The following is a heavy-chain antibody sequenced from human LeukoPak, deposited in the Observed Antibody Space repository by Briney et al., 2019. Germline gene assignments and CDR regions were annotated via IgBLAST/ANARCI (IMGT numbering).Heavy chain of an antibody. CDR1: GGSISSSSYY. CDR3: ARSEDTAMVLPGDYYYYYMDV. D-gene: IGHD5-18*01. CDR2: IYYSGST. V-gene: IGHV4-39*07. J-gene: IGHJ6*03. Sequence: SETLSLTCTVSGGSISSSSYYWGWIRQPPGKGLEWIGSIYYSGSTYYNPSLKSRVTISVDTSKNQFSLKPNSVTAADTAVYYCARSEDTAMVLPGDYYYYYMDVWGKGTTVTVSS.